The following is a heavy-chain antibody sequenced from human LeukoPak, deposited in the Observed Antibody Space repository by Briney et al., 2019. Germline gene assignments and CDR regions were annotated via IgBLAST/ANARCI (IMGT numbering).Heavy chain of an antibody. CDR1: GFTFSSHS. CDR2: ISGSGSSI. V-gene: IGHV3-48*01. Sequence: GGSLRLSCAASGFTFSSHSMNWVRQAPGKGLEWVSYISGSGSSIYYADSVKGRFTISRDNAKNSLYQQMNSLRAEDTAVYYCARQQGLQNLNFDYWGQGTLVTVSS. CDR3: ARQQGLQNLNFDY. J-gene: IGHJ4*02. D-gene: IGHD4-11*01.